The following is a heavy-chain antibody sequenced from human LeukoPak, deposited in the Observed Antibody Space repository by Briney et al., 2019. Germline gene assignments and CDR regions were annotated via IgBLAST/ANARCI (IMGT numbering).Heavy chain of an antibody. J-gene: IGHJ4*02. CDR2: ISSSSSYI. D-gene: IGHD7-27*01. CDR1: GFTFSSYS. CDR3: ARIIPGEATGDY. Sequence: GGSLRLSCGASGFTFSSYSMNWVRQAPGKGLEWVSSISSSSSYIYYADSVKGRFTISRDNAKNSLYLQMNSLRAEDTAVYYCARIIPGEATGDYWGQGTLVTVSS. V-gene: IGHV3-21*01.